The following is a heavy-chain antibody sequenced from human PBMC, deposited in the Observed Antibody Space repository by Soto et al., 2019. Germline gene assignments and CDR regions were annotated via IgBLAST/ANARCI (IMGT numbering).Heavy chain of an antibody. Sequence: SETLSLTCTVSGGSISSYYWSWIRQPPGKGLEWIGYIYYSGGTNYNPSLKSRVTILVDTSKNQFSLKLSSVTAAGTAVYYCARGIAARPGRFDYWGQGTLVTVSS. CDR2: IYYSGGT. J-gene: IGHJ4*02. V-gene: IGHV4-59*01. D-gene: IGHD6-6*01. CDR3: ARGIAARPGRFDY. CDR1: GGSISSYY.